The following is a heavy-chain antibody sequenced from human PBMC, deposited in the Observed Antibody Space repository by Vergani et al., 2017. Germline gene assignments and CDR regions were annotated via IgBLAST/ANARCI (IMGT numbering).Heavy chain of an antibody. Sequence: QVQLVESGGGVVQPGRSLRLSCAASGFTFSSYGMHWVRQAPGKGLEWVAVISYDGSNKYYADSVKGRFTISRDNSKNTLYLQMNSLRAEDTAVYYCAKSPLPDYGSGSYYTPYYYYYMDVWGKGP. CDR2: ISYDGSNK. V-gene: IGHV3-30*18. CDR3: AKSPLPDYGSGSYYTPYYYYYMDV. CDR1: GFTFSSYG. D-gene: IGHD3-10*01. J-gene: IGHJ6*03.